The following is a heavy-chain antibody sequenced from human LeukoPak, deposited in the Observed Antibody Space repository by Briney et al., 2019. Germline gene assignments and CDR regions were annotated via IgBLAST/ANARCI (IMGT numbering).Heavy chain of an antibody. CDR3: ARDYDYVWGSYRYSVLFDY. Sequence: GGSLRLSCAASGFTFSSYAMSWVRQAPGKGLEWVSAISGSGGSTYYADSVKGRFTISRDNSKNTLYLQMNSLRAEDTAVYYCARDYDYVWGSYRYSVLFDYWGQGTLVTASS. D-gene: IGHD3-16*02. CDR2: ISGSGGST. V-gene: IGHV3-23*01. CDR1: GFTFSSYA. J-gene: IGHJ4*02.